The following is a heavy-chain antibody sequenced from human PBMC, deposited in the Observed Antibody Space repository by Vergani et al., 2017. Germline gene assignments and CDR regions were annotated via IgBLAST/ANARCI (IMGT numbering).Heavy chain of an antibody. D-gene: IGHD4-17*01. CDR1: GFTFSSYA. J-gene: IGHJ6*03. Sequence: VQLLESGGGLVQPGGSLRLSCAASGFTFSSYAMSWVRQAPGKGLEWVAVISYDGSNKYYADSVKGRFTISRDNSKNTLYLQMNSLRAEDTAVYYCATTVTTPSAIWYMDVWGKGTTVTVSS. CDR2: ISYDGSNK. CDR3: ATTVTTPSAIWYMDV. V-gene: IGHV3-30-3*01.